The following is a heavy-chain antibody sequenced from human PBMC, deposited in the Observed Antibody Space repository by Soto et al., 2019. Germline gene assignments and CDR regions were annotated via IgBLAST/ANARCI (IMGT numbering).Heavy chain of an antibody. CDR1: GGTFSSYA. CDR2: IIPIFGTA. Sequence: SVKVSCKASGGTFSSYAISWVRQAPGQGLEWMGGIIPIFGTANYAQKFQGRVTITADESTSTAYMELSSLRSEDTAVYYCARDNLDYDSSGYNSPRFDYWGQGTLVTVS. J-gene: IGHJ4*02. CDR3: ARDNLDYDSSGYNSPRFDY. V-gene: IGHV1-69*13. D-gene: IGHD3-22*01.